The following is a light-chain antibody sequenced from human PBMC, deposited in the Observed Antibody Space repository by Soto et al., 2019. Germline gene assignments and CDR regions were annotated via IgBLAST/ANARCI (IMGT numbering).Light chain of an antibody. J-gene: IGKJ1*01. CDR1: QSVSGSF. V-gene: IGKV3-20*01. Sequence: EIVLTQSPGTLSLSPGERAALSCRASQSVSGSFLAWYQQNPGQAPRLLIYAASTRATGISDRFSGSGSGTDFTLTIRRLEPEDFAVYYCQQYGSSGTFGQGTKVDI. CDR3: QQYGSSGT. CDR2: AAS.